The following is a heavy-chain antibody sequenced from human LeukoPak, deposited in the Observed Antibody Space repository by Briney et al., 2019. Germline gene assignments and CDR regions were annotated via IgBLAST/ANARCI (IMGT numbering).Heavy chain of an antibody. Sequence: PSETLSLTCTVSDSSITSTYYWAWFRQPPGKGLEWIATVFRLQTVRTFNNPSLESRVTVSLDPSQNQFSLNLTSVTAADTALDFCARVLHAPYLIDSWGQGTLVTVSS. CDR1: DSSITSTYY. D-gene: IGHD2-8*01. CDR2: VFRLQTVRT. V-gene: IGHV4-38-2*02. J-gene: IGHJ4*02. CDR3: ARVLHAPYLIDS.